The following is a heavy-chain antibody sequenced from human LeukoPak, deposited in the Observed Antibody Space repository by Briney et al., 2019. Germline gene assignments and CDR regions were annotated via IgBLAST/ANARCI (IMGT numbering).Heavy chain of an antibody. Sequence: GESLRLSCAASGFSFTTYWMSWVRQAPGKGLEWVANIKQDGTEKYYVDSVKGRFTISRDNAKNSLYLQMNSLRVEDTAVYYCARATSYDILTGYFDYWGQGTLVTVSS. CDR1: GFSFTTYW. J-gene: IGHJ4*02. D-gene: IGHD3-9*01. CDR3: ARATSYDILTGYFDY. V-gene: IGHV3-7*01. CDR2: IKQDGTEK.